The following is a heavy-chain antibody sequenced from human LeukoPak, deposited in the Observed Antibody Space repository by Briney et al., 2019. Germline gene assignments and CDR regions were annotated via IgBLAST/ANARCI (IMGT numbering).Heavy chain of an antibody. CDR1: GFTFSNYD. V-gene: IGHV3-48*03. Sequence: GGSLRLSCAASGFTFSNYDMDWVRQAPGKGLEWVSYISSSGSTIYYADSVKGRFTISRDNAKNSLFLQMNSLRAEDTAVYYCGRSGFCNSVSCYGLDLWGQGTLVTVSS. CDR2: ISSSGSTI. J-gene: IGHJ4*02. CDR3: GRSGFCNSVSCYGLDL. D-gene: IGHD2-2*01.